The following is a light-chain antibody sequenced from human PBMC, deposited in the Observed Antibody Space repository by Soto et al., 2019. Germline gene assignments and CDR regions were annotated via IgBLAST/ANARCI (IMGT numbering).Light chain of an antibody. CDR2: AAS. CDR1: QHITTY. J-gene: IGKJ2*01. CDR3: QQSYSTPRT. V-gene: IGKV1-39*01. Sequence: DIPMTQSPSSLSASVGDRVTITCRASQHITTYLNWYQQKPGQAPELLIYAASSLQSGVPSRFSGSGSGTDFTLTITSLQSEDFATYYCQQSYSTPRTFGQGTKLEIK.